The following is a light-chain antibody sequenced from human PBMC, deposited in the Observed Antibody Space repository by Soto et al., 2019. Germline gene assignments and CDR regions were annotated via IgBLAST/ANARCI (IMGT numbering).Light chain of an antibody. CDR1: SSDVGSYRF. Sequence: QSALTQPASVSGSPGQSITISCTGTSSDVGSYRFVSWYQQHPGKAPTLMIYEGSERPSGVSDRFSGSKSGITASLTISGLQTEDEADYYCISYTDRQSYLFGTGTKVTVL. V-gene: IGLV2-14*02. CDR2: EGS. J-gene: IGLJ1*01. CDR3: ISYTDRQSYL.